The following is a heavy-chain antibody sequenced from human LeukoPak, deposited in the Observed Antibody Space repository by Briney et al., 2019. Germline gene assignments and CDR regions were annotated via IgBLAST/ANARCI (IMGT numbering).Heavy chain of an antibody. CDR1: GFTFSSYA. CDR2: ISYDGSNK. D-gene: IGHD6-19*01. J-gene: IGHJ3*02. V-gene: IGHV3-30-3*01. Sequence: GGSLRLSCAASGFTFSSYAMHWVRQAPGKGLEWVAVISYDGSNKYYADSVKGRFTISRDNSRNTLYLQMNSLRAEDTAVYYCARDPASSGWYFWGTADAFDIWGQGTMVTVSS. CDR3: ARDPASSGWYFWGTADAFDI.